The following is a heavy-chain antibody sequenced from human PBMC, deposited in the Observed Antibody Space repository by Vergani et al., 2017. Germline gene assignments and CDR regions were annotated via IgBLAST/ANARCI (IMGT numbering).Heavy chain of an antibody. J-gene: IGHJ5*02. CDR1: GFSFSSHA. V-gene: IGHV3-30*03. D-gene: IGHD3-22*01. CDR3: ARINYYGSSGYSLTRWHNWFDP. Sequence: QVQLAESGGGRVQPGRSLRLSCAASGFSFSSHAIHWVRQAPGKGLEWVAVISNDGSKKYYADSVKGRFTISRDNSKNTLDLQMNSLRTQDTAVYYCARINYYGSSGYSLTRWHNWFDPWGQGTLITFSS. CDR2: ISNDGSKK.